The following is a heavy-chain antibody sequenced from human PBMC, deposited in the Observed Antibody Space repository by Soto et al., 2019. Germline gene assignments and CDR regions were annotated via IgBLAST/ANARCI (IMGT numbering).Heavy chain of an antibody. J-gene: IGHJ4*02. CDR3: VGGQYYFDY. Sequence: QVQLVESGGGVVQPGRSLRLSCAASGFPFTTYGMHWVREGPGKGLEWVAVISYDGTNKYYADSVKGRFTISRDNSKNTLYLQMNSLRPEDTALYYGVGGQYYFDYRGQGTLVTVSS. CDR2: ISYDGTNK. V-gene: IGHV3-30*03. D-gene: IGHD3-10*01. CDR1: GFPFTTYG.